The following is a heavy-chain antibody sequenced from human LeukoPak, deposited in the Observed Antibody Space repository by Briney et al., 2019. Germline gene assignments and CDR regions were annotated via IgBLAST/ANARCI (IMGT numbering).Heavy chain of an antibody. CDR3: ARLGILVGYWKAAPAPDY. D-gene: IGHD3-9*01. V-gene: IGHV5-51*01. CDR2: IYPGNSDT. Sequence: GESLKISCKGSGYDFTTYWIAWVRQMPGKGLEWMGIIYPGNSDTSYSPSFQGQVTILDDNSISPPYLQWTSLKASDTAVYYCARLGILVGYWKAAPAPDYWGQGTLVTVSS. CDR1: GYDFTTYW. J-gene: IGHJ4*02.